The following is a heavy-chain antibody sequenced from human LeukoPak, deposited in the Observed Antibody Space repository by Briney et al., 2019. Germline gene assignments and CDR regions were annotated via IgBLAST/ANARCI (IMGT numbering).Heavy chain of an antibody. CDR1: GGSISSYY. CDR3: ARASGSYGYYWFDP. J-gene: IGHJ5*02. D-gene: IGHD1-26*01. V-gene: IGHV4-4*07. CDR2: IYNSGST. Sequence: SETLSLTCTVSGGSISSYYWSWIRQPAGKGLEWIGRIYNSGSTKYNPSLKSRVTMSVDTSKNQFSLKLSSVTAADTAVYYCARASGSYGYYWFDPWGQGTLVTVSS.